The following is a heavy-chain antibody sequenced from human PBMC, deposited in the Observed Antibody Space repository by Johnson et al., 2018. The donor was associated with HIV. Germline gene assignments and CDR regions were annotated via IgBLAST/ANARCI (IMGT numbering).Heavy chain of an antibody. CDR2: IKQDGSEK. Sequence: EVHLVESGGGVVQPGGSLRLSCAASAFTFDDYVMHWVRQGPGKGLEWVANIKQDGSEKYYVDSVKGRFTISRDNAKNSLYLQMNSLRAEDTAVYYCARGGWVFDAFDIWGQGTMVTVSS. J-gene: IGHJ3*02. CDR3: ARGGWVFDAFDI. D-gene: IGHD6-13*01. CDR1: AFTFDDYV. V-gene: IGHV3-7*03.